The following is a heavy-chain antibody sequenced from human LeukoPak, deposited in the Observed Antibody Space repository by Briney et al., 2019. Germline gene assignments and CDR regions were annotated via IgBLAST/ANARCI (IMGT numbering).Heavy chain of an antibody. V-gene: IGHV3-23*01. Sequence: PGGSLRLSCAASGFTFSSYAMSWVRQAPGKGVEWVSAISGSGGSTYYADSVKGRFTISRDNSTNTLYLQMNSLRAEDTAVYYCAKGSGSGWYGWFDPWGQGTLVTVSS. CDR1: GFTFSSYA. D-gene: IGHD6-19*01. CDR2: ISGSGGST. CDR3: AKGSGSGWYGWFDP. J-gene: IGHJ5*02.